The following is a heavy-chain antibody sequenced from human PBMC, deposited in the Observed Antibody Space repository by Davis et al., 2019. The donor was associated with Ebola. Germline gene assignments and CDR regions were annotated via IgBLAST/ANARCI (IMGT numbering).Heavy chain of an antibody. V-gene: IGHV3-23*01. CDR1: GLTFSSYA. CDR3: VRPHNFGAGY. Sequence: GESLKISCAASGLTFSSYAMSWVRQAPGKGLEWVSVISGSGDSTYYADSVKGRFTISRDNSRDTLNLQMNSLRNEDTAVYYCVRPHNFGAGYWGQGTLVTVSS. D-gene: IGHD3-10*01. CDR2: ISGSGDST. J-gene: IGHJ4*02.